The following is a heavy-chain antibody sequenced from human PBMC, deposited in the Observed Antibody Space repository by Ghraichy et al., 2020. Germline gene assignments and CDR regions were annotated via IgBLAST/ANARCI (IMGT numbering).Heavy chain of an antibody. J-gene: IGHJ6*02. V-gene: IGHV4-34*01. CDR1: GGSFSTYY. Sequence: SETLSLTCGVYGGSFSTYYWTWLRQPPGECLDWIGKISHRGSTNYNPSLKSRVSMLVDRSKSQFSLKLGSVTAADTAVYYCERATIRDALDVWSQGTTVTVSS. CDR2: ISHRGST. D-gene: IGHD5-24*01. CDR3: ERATIRDALDV.